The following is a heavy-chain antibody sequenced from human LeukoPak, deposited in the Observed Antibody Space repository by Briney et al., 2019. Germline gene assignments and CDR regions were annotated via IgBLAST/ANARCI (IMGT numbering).Heavy chain of an antibody. V-gene: IGHV4-34*01. CDR3: ARGYYYGSGSYYNGPNSYYFDY. CDR1: GGSFSGYY. D-gene: IGHD3-10*01. Sequence: LETLSLTCSVYGGSFSGYYWSWIPQPPGKGREWSGEINNSGRTNYNPSLKSRVTISVNTSKNQFSLKLSSVTAADTAVYYCARGYYYGSGSYYNGPNSYYFDYWGQGTLVTVSS. J-gene: IGHJ4*02. CDR2: INNSGRT.